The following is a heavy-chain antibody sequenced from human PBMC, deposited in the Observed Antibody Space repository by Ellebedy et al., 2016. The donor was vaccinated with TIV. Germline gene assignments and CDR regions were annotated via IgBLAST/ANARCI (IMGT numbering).Heavy chain of an antibody. CDR3: ARHSLILKDFFDS. CDR1: GYSFTSYW. CDR2: IYPGDSDT. J-gene: IGHJ4*02. D-gene: IGHD2-21*01. Sequence: GESLKISXKGSGYSFTSYWIGWVRQMPGKGLEWMGIIYPGDSDTRYNPSFQGQVSMSADKSINTAYLQWSSLKASDTAMYYCARHSLILKDFFDSWGQGTLVTVSS. V-gene: IGHV5-51*01.